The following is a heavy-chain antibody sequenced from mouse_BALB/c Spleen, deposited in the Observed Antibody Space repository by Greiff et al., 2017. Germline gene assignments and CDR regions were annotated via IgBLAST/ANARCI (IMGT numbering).Heavy chain of an antibody. J-gene: IGHJ4*01. CDR2: ISAGGSYT. CDR3: ARDPGDYDDDGYAIDY. V-gene: IGHV5-4*02. D-gene: IGHD2-4*01. CDR1: GFTFSDYY. Sequence: EVMLVESGGGLVKPGGSLKLSCAASGFTFSDYYMYWVRQTPEKRLEWVATISAGGSYTYYPDSVKGRFTISRDNAKNNLYLQISSLKSEDTAMSYCARDPGDYDDDGYAIDYWGQGTAVTVSA.